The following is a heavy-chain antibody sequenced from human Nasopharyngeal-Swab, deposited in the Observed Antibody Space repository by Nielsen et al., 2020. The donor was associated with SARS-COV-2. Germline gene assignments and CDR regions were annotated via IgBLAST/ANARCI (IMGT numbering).Heavy chain of an antibody. CDR1: GLTVSSTY. CDR3: ARGGDWAFDY. D-gene: IGHD2-21*02. J-gene: IGHJ4*02. V-gene: IGHV4-4*01. CDR2: IHRSGRT. Sequence: SCAVSGLTVSSTYMSWVRQPPGKGLEWIGEIHRSGRTNSNPSLKSGVTMSVDKSKNQFSLELNSVTAADTAVYFCARGGDWAFDYWGQGILVTVSS.